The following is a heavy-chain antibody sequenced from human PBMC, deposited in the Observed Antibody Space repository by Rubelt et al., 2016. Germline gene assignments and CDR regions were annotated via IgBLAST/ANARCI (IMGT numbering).Heavy chain of an antibody. CDR2: VNHSGTT. D-gene: IGHD1-14*01. CDR3: ARGRYRTVPFDA. CDR1: GWSFSDCH. Sequence: HVQLKQWGAGVLKPSETLSLSCAVYGWSFSDCHWSWVRQPPGTGLGWIGEVNHSGTTNYNPSLKSRVTLSVATSQNQFPPQLTAGTAPDMPGNNSARGRYRTVPFDAWGLGSKVCVSS. V-gene: IGHV4-34*01. J-gene: IGHJ4*02.